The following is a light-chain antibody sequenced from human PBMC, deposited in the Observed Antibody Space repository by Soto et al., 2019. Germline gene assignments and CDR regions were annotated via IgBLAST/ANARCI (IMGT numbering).Light chain of an antibody. V-gene: IGLV2-23*01. CDR2: EGS. Sequence: QSALTQPDSVSGSPGQSITICCTGTSSDVGSYNLVSWYQQHPGKAPKLMIYEGSKRPSGVSNRFSGSKSGNTASLTISGLQAEDEADYYCCSYAGSSTLYVFGTGTKLTVL. CDR1: SSDVGSYNL. J-gene: IGLJ1*01. CDR3: CSYAGSSTLYV.